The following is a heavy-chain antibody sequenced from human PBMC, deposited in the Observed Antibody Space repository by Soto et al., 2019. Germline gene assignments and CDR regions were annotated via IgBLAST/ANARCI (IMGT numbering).Heavy chain of an antibody. V-gene: IGHV3-53*01. CDR3: ARYRSESSRADSFDI. J-gene: IGHJ3*02. CDR1: GFTVSTTY. D-gene: IGHD6-25*01. CDR2: IYRGLAT. Sequence: EVQLVESGGGLIQPGGSLRLSCAVSGFTVSTTYMSWVRQAPGKGLEWISVIYRGLATYYADSLKGRFTISRDDSTNTVYLQTNGLTPADTAVYFCARYRSESSRADSFDIWGQATMVTVAS.